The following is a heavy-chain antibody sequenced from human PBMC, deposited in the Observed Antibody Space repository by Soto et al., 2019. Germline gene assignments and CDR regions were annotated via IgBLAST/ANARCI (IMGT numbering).Heavy chain of an antibody. J-gene: IGHJ4*02. CDR2: IKQDGSEK. V-gene: IGHV3-7*01. D-gene: IGHD2-21*02. Sequence: GGSLRLSCAASGFTFSSYWMSWVRQAPGKGLEWVANIKQDGSEKYYVDSVKGRFTISRDNAKNSLYLQMNSLTAEDTAVYYCARVPYCGGDCWIYDFDYWGQGTLVTVSS. CDR1: GFTFSSYW. CDR3: ARVPYCGGDCWIYDFDY.